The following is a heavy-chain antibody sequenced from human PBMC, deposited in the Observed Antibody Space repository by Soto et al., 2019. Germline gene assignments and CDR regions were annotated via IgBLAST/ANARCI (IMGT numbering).Heavy chain of an antibody. Sequence: EVQLVESGGGLVQPGGSLRLSCSASGFTFSSYWMHWVRQAPGKGLVWVSRINSDGSSTSYADSVKGRFTISRDNAKNTLFLQMNSLRAEDTAVYYCATLGYSSTWGFDNWGQGTLVTVSS. J-gene: IGHJ4*02. D-gene: IGHD6-13*01. V-gene: IGHV3-74*01. CDR1: GFTFSSYW. CDR2: INSDGSST. CDR3: ATLGYSSTWGFDN.